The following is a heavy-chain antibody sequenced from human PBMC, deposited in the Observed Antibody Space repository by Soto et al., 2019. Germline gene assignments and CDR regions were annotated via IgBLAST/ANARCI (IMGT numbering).Heavy chain of an antibody. CDR2: ISAYNGNT. J-gene: IGHJ6*02. D-gene: IGHD3-22*01. CDR3: ARGGRHDSSGYYLPFSGMDV. Sequence: QVQLVQSGAEVKKPGASVKVTCKASGYTFTNYGISWVRQAPGQGLEWMGWISAYNGNTNYAQKLQGRVTMTTDTSTSTAYMELRSLRSDDTAVYYCARGGRHDSSGYYLPFSGMDVWGQGTTVTVSS. CDR1: GYTFTNYG. V-gene: IGHV1-18*01.